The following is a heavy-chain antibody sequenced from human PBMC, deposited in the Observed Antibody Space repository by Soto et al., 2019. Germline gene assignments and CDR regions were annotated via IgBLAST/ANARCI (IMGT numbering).Heavy chain of an antibody. Sequence: GGSLRLSCAASGFTFSSYGMHWVRQAPGKGLEWVAVISYDGSNKYYADSVKGRFTISRDNSKNTLYLQMNSLRAEDTAVYYCAKDLYCSSTSCLSFYYYYGMDVWGQGTTVTVSS. D-gene: IGHD2-2*01. CDR2: ISYDGSNK. V-gene: IGHV3-30*18. CDR1: GFTFSSYG. CDR3: AKDLYCSSTSCLSFYYYYGMDV. J-gene: IGHJ6*02.